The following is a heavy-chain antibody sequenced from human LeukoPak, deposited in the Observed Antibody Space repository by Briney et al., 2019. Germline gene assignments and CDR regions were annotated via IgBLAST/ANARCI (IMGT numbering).Heavy chain of an antibody. V-gene: IGHV6-1*01. D-gene: IGHD6-13*01. CDR2: TYYKSKWYN. CDR1: GDSVSSDSSA. CDR3: ARQTSRWYP. J-gene: IGHJ5*02. Sequence: SQTLSLTCAISGDSVSSDSSAWNWIRQSPSRGLEWLGRTYYKSKWYNDYALSVRSRITINPDASKNQFSLQLNSVTPEDTAVYYCARQTSRWYPWGQGTLVTVPS.